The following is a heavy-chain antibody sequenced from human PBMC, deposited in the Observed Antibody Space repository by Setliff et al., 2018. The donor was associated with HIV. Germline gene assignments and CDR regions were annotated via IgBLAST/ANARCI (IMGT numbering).Heavy chain of an antibody. CDR1: GFRFSDYY. CDR3: ARDLWFGQYVGNWLDP. D-gene: IGHD3-10*01. J-gene: IGHJ5*02. V-gene: IGHV3-11*04. Sequence: NPGGSLRLSCAASGFRFSDYYMNWIRQAPGKGLEWVSCISAGGDTIYYADSVKGRFTISRDNTKNSLYLQMNSLRDEDTAVYYCARDLWFGQYVGNWLDPWGRGTLVTVSS. CDR2: ISAGGDTI.